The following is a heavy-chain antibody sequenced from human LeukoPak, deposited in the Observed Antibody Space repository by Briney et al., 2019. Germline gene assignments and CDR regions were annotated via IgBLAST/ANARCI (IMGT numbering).Heavy chain of an antibody. CDR1: GFTFSSYA. Sequence: GGSLRLSCAASGFTFSSYAMHWVRQAPGKGLEWVAVISYDGSNKYYADSVKGRFTISRDNSKNTLYLQMNSLRAEDTAVYYCAREVRPYNYYYYGMDVWAKGPRSPSP. V-gene: IGHV3-30-3*01. CDR2: ISYDGSNK. D-gene: IGHD4-11*01. CDR3: AREVRPYNYYYYGMDV. J-gene: IGHJ6*02.